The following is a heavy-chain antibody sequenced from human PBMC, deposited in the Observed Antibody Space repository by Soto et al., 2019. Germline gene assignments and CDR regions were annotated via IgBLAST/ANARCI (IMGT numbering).Heavy chain of an antibody. D-gene: IGHD2-15*01. CDR3: ARDRVVLAVSNWFDP. V-gene: IGHV3-33*01. CDR2: IWYDGSNK. Sequence: QVQLVESGGGVVQPGRSLRLSCAASGFTFSSYGMHWVRQAPGKGLEWVAVIWYDGSNKYYADSVKGRFTISRDNSKNTLYLQMNSLRAEDTAVYYCARDRVVLAVSNWFDPWGQGTLVTVSS. CDR1: GFTFSSYG. J-gene: IGHJ5*02.